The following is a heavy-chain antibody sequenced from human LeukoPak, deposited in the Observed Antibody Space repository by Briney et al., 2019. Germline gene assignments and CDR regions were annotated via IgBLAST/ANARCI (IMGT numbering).Heavy chain of an antibody. CDR3: ARHALKLVPIGY. J-gene: IGHJ4*02. CDR1: GGSISSSSYY. Sequence: PSETLSLTCTVSGGSISSSSYYWGWIRQPPGKGLEWIGSIYYSGSTYYNPSLKSRVTISVDTSKNQFSLKLSSVTAADTAVYYCARHALKLVPIGYWGQGTLYTVSS. V-gene: IGHV4-39*01. D-gene: IGHD3-9*01. CDR2: IYYSGST.